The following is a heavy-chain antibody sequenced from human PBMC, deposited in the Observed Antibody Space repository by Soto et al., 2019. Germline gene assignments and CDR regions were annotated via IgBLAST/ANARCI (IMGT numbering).Heavy chain of an antibody. J-gene: IGHJ3*02. Sequence: SETLSLTCAVSGGSISSSNWWSWVRQPPGKGLEWIGEIYHSGSTNYNPSLKSRVTISVDKSKNQFSLKLSSVTAADTAVYYCARQYSSSSDAFDIWGQGTMVTVSS. V-gene: IGHV4-4*02. CDR2: IYHSGST. CDR3: ARQYSSSSDAFDI. D-gene: IGHD6-6*01. CDR1: GGSISSSNW.